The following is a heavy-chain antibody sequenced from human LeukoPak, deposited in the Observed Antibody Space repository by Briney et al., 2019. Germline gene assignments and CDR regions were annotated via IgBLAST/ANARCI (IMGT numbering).Heavy chain of an antibody. CDR2: ISAYNGNT. CDR3: ARGSGVVTLTIDY. CDR1: GYTFPSYG. J-gene: IGHJ4*02. Sequence: ASVKLSCKASGYTFPSYGMSWVRQAHGHGLEWVGWISAYNGNTNYAQKLQGRVTMTTDTSTSIAYMELRSLDSDDSAGDYCARGSGVVTLTIDYWGQGTLVTVSS. D-gene: IGHD3-10*01. V-gene: IGHV1-18*01.